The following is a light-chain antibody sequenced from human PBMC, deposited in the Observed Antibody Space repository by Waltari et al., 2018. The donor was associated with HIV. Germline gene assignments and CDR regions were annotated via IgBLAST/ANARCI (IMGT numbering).Light chain of an antibody. Sequence: QSVLTQPPSTSAPPGQRVTILCSGASSNIGSHFVSWYQQVPGAPPKLLIYQSDRRPSGVPDLFAGSEAGTSASLAINGLRSEDEAVYYCAAWDNYLNAWVFGGGTKVTVL. CDR1: SSNIGSHF. V-gene: IGLV1-47*01. CDR3: AAWDNYLNAWV. J-gene: IGLJ3*02. CDR2: QSD.